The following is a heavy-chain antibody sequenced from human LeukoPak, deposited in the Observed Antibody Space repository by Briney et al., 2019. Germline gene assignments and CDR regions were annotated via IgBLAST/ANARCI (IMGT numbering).Heavy chain of an antibody. CDR2: ISDSGGRT. Sequence: AGGSLRLSCVVSGITVSNYGMSWVRQAPGKGLEWVAGISDSGGRTNYADSVKGRFTISRDNPKNTLYLQMNSLRAEDTAVYFCAKRGVVIRVILVGFHKEAYYFDSWGQGALVTVSS. CDR1: GITVSNYG. V-gene: IGHV3-23*01. D-gene: IGHD3-22*01. CDR3: AKRGVVIRVILVGFHKEAYYFDS. J-gene: IGHJ4*02.